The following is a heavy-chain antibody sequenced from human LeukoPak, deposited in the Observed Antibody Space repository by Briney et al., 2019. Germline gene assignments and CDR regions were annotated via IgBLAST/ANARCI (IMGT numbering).Heavy chain of an antibody. Sequence: GGSLRLSCAASGFTFSSYWMHWVPQAPGKGLVWVSRINSNGSSISYADSVEGRFTISRDNAKNTLYLQMNSLRAEDTAVYYCARGGIYSYKPFDYWGQGTLVTVSS. CDR2: INSNGSSI. V-gene: IGHV3-74*01. CDR1: GFTFSSYW. CDR3: ARGGIYSYKPFDY. J-gene: IGHJ4*02. D-gene: IGHD5-18*01.